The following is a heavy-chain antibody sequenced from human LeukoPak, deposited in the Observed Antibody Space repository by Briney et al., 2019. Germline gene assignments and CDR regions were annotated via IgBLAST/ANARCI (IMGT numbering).Heavy chain of an antibody. D-gene: IGHD3-22*01. CDR3: ARLKFYDSTGYSPGYYMDV. Sequence: SETLSLTCTVSGGSIISNYWSWIRQSAGTGLEWSGRIYGSGITDYNPSLKSRVTMSLDTSRKQFSLRLTSVTAADTAVYYCARLKFYDSTGYSPGYYMDVWGKGTTVSVFS. CDR2: IYGSGIT. V-gene: IGHV4-4*07. CDR1: GGSIISNY. J-gene: IGHJ6*03.